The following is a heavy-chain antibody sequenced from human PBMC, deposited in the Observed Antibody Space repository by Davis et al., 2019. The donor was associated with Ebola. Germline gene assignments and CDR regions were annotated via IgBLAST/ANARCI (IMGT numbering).Heavy chain of an antibody. Sequence: PGGSLRLSCAASGFMFSDYFMNWVRQAPGKGLEWVSYISGGSTTIYSADSVKGRFTVSRDNAKNTLYLQMDSLRAEDTAIYYCARAPNSGSFSDYRGQGTLVTVSS. V-gene: IGHV3-11*01. D-gene: IGHD1-26*01. CDR1: GFMFSDYF. CDR3: ARAPNSGSFSDY. CDR2: ISGGSTTI. J-gene: IGHJ4*02.